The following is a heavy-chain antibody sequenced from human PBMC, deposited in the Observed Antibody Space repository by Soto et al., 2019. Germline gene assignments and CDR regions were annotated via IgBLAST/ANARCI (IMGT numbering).Heavy chain of an antibody. Sequence: GGSLRLSCAASGFTFSSYAMSWVRQAPGKGLEWVSAISGSGGSTYYADSVKGRFTISRDNSKNTLYLQMNSLRAEDTAVYYCAKSVGIAAAGPNYYGMDVWGQGTTVTVSS. J-gene: IGHJ6*02. D-gene: IGHD6-13*01. CDR1: GFTFSSYA. V-gene: IGHV3-23*01. CDR3: AKSVGIAAAGPNYYGMDV. CDR2: ISGSGGST.